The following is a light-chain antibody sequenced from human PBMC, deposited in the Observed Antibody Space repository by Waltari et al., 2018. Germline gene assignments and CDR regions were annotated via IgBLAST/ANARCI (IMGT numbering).Light chain of an antibody. Sequence: DIQMTQSPSTLSASVGDRVTITYRASQSIPRWLAWYQQKPGKAPKLLIYKASILESGVPSRCSGGGSGTEFTLTISSLQPDDFATYYCQHDDSYSATFGRGTKVEIK. CDR1: QSIPRW. J-gene: IGKJ4*02. V-gene: IGKV1-5*03. CDR2: KAS. CDR3: QHDDSYSAT.